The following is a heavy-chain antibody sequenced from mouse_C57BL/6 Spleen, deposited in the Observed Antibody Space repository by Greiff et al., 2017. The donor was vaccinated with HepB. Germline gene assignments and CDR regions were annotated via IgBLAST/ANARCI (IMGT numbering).Heavy chain of an antibody. Sequence: DVMLVESGGDLVKPGGSLKLSCAASGFTFSSYGMSWVRQTPDKRLEWVATISSGGSYTYYPDSVKGRFTISRDNAKNTLYLQMSSLKSEDTAMYYCARVNWVYAMDYWGQGTSVTVSS. CDR3: ARVNWVYAMDY. D-gene: IGHD4-1*01. J-gene: IGHJ4*01. V-gene: IGHV5-6*02. CDR1: GFTFSSYG. CDR2: ISSGGSYT.